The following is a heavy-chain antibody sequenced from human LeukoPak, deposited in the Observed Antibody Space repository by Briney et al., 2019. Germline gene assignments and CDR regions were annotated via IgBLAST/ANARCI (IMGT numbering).Heavy chain of an antibody. J-gene: IGHJ4*02. D-gene: IGHD3-3*01. Sequence: GGSLRLFCAASGASGFTFSSYAVTWVRQAPGKGLEWVSSVSGSGHSIYYADSVKGRFTISRDNSKNTLYLQMNSLRAEDTAVYYCAKYYYDFWSGYPYYFDYWGQGTLVTVSS. CDR2: VSGSGHSI. CDR3: AKYYYDFWSGYPYYFDY. V-gene: IGHV3-23*01. CDR1: GFTFSSYA.